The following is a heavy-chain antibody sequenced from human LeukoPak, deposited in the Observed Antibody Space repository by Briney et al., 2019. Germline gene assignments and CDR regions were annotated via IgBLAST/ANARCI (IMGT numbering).Heavy chain of an antibody. D-gene: IGHD3-9*01. J-gene: IGHJ6*02. CDR2: INPNSGGT. Sequence: GASVKVSCKASGCTFTGYYMHWVRQAPGQGLEWMGWINPNSGGTNYAQKFQGRVTMTRDTSISTAYMELSRLRSDDTAVYYCASNSGDILTGYYYYYGMDVWGQGTTVTVSS. CDR1: GCTFTGYY. V-gene: IGHV1-2*02. CDR3: ASNSGDILTGYYYYYGMDV.